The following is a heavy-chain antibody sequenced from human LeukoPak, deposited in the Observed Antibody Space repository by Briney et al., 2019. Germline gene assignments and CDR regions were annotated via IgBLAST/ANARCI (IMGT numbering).Heavy chain of an antibody. CDR3: AKGGKWDVTPFDY. Sequence: GGSLRLSCAASGFTFSSYSMNWVRQAPGKGLEWVSYISSSSSTIYYADSVKGRFTISRDNAKNTLYLQVNSLRAEDTAVYYCAKGGKWDVTPFDYWGQGTLVTVSS. D-gene: IGHD1-26*01. CDR2: ISSSSSTI. J-gene: IGHJ4*02. CDR1: GFTFSSYS. V-gene: IGHV3-48*01.